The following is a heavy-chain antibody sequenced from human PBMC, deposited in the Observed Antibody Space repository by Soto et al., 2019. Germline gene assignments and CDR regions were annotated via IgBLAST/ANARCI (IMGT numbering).Heavy chain of an antibody. CDR1: GFIFNDHY. Sequence: GGSLRLSCATSGFIFNDHYMDWVRQAPGKGLEWVGRSRNKENSYTTQYAASVQGRFTISRDDSKESLYLQMNSLRTEDTAVYYCIKSHVRLPGYDAFDFWGQGTMVTVSS. D-gene: IGHD4-17*01. V-gene: IGHV3-72*01. CDR2: SRNKENSYTT. CDR3: IKSHVRLPGYDAFDF. J-gene: IGHJ3*01.